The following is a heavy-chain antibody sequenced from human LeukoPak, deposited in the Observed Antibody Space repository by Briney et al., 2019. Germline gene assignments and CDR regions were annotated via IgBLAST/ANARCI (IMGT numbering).Heavy chain of an antibody. CDR3: AKDSYVSGRPLHTFDV. D-gene: IGHD3-10*01. Sequence: GGSLRLSCAASGFTFSSYWMHWVRQAPGKGLVWVSRINSDGSSTSYADSVKGRFTISRDNSQNTLFLQMNSLRVEDTAIYYCAKDSYVSGRPLHTFDVWGQGTMVTVSS. J-gene: IGHJ3*01. CDR2: INSDGSST. V-gene: IGHV3-74*01. CDR1: GFTFSSYW.